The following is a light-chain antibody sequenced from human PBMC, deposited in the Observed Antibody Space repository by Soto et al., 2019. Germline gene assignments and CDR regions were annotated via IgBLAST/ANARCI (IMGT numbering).Light chain of an antibody. J-gene: IGLJ1*01. CDR2: DDN. Sequence: QSVLTQPPSVSAAPGQRVTISCSGSASNIGNNSVSWYQQLPGAAPKLLIYDDNNRPSGIPDRFSGSKSGTSATLGITGLQTGEEADYYCGTWDTSLPACVFGPGTKLTVL. CDR1: ASNIGNNS. CDR3: GTWDTSLPACV. V-gene: IGLV1-51*01.